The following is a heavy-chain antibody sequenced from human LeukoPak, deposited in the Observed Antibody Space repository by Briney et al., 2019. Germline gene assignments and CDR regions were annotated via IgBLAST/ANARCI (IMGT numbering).Heavy chain of an antibody. V-gene: IGHV3-23*01. CDR1: GFTFSSYA. CDR2: ISGSGGST. Sequence: GGSLRLSCAASGFTFSSYAMSWVRQAPGKGLEWVSAISGSGGSTYYADSVKGRFIISRDNSKNTLYLQMNSLRAEDTAVYYCAKDRGDCSGGSCYWGVKYYFDYWGQGTLVTVSS. J-gene: IGHJ4*02. CDR3: AKDRGDCSGGSCYWGVKYYFDY. D-gene: IGHD2-15*01.